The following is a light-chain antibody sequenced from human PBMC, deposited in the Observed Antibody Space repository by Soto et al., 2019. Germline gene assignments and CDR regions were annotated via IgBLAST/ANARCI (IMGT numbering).Light chain of an antibody. CDR2: GAP. V-gene: IGKV3-15*01. CDR3: QQYQKWPL. CDR1: QNVNSH. J-gene: IGKJ5*01. Sequence: IVMTRSPATLSLSPGERATLSCRASQNVNSHVAWYQQKPVQAPRLLLYGAPTRATGIPVRFSGSRFGPEFTLTISTLQSEDFAVSSCQQYQKWPLFRQGPRLEIK.